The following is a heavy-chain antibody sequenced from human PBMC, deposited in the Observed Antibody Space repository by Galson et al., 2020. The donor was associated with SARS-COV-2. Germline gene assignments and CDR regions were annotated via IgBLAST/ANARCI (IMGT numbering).Heavy chain of an antibody. J-gene: IGHJ4*02. D-gene: IGHD3-3*01. CDR3: ASKIYDFWSGYYASGFGY. CDR1: GFTFSSYA. Sequence: GESLKISCAASGFTFSSYAMSWVRQAPGKGLEWVSAISGSGGSTYYADSVKGRFTISRDNSKNTLYLQMNSLRAEDTAVYYCASKIYDFWSGYYASGFGYWGQGTLVTVSS. CDR2: ISGSGGST. V-gene: IGHV3-23*01.